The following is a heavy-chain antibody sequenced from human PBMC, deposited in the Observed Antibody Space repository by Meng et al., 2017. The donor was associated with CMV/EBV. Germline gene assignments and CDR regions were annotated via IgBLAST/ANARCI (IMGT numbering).Heavy chain of an antibody. D-gene: IGHD3-10*01. CDR2: IYSGGSST. CDR3: ARDPFTNRDYGSGSYPPAPPSYGMDV. V-gene: IGHV3-23*03. J-gene: IGHJ6*02. Sequence: GESLKISCAASGFTFSSYAMSWVRQAPGKGLEWVSVIYSGGSSTYYADSAKGRFTISRDNSKNTLYLQMNSLRAEDTAVYYCARDPFTNRDYGSGSYPPAPPSYGMDVWGQGTTVTVSS. CDR1: GFTFSSYA.